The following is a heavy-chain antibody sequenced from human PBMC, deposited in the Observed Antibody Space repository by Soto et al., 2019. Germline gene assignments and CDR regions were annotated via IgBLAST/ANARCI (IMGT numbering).Heavy chain of an antibody. CDR2: ITPTLGLT. CDR3: ARAPRGLSGGSAY. V-gene: IGHV1-69*02. CDR1: GGTLSSYT. D-gene: IGHD3-10*01. J-gene: IGHJ4*02. Sequence: QVQLVQSGAEVKKPGSSVRVSCKASGGTLSSYTISWVRQAPGQGLEWMGRITPTLGLTDYAQKFQGRVTITADKSTTTPYMELSSLRSEDTAVYYCARAPRGLSGGSAYWGQGPLVTVSS.